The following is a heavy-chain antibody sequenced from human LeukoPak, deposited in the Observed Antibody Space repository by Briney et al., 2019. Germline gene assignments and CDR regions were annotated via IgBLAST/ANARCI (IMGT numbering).Heavy chain of an antibody. CDR1: GYTFTSYY. CDR3: ARDGAYYDFWSGYPSPTNWFDP. CDR2: INPSGRT. V-gene: IGHV1-46*03. J-gene: IGHJ5*02. Sequence: ASVKVSCKASGYTFTSYYMHWVRQAPGQGLEWMGIINPSGRTDYAQKFQGGVTLTRDTSTSTVYMELRSLRSEDTAVYYCARDGAYYDFWSGYPSPTNWFDPWGQGTLVTVSS. D-gene: IGHD3-3*01.